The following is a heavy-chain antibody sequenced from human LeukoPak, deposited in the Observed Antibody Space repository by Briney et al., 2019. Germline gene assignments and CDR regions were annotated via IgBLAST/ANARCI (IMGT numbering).Heavy chain of an antibody. CDR1: GFTFSSYS. Sequence: GGSLRLSCAASGFTFSSYSMSWVRQAPGKGLEWVSSITTGSSGMYYADSVQGRFTISRDNAKDSLFLQMNSLRAEDTAVYYCARDYDSSGFYDYWGQGTLVTVSS. D-gene: IGHD3-22*01. V-gene: IGHV3-21*01. CDR3: ARDYDSSGFYDY. CDR2: ITTGSSGM. J-gene: IGHJ4*02.